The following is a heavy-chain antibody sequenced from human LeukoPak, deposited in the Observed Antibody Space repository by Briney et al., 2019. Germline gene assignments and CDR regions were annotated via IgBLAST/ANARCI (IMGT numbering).Heavy chain of an antibody. CDR2: TYYSGST. CDR3: ARVYWDDAFDI. D-gene: IGHD2-8*02. V-gene: IGHV4-59*01. CDR1: GGSISSYY. J-gene: IGHJ3*02. Sequence: SETLSLTCTVSGGSISSYYWSWIRQPPGKGLEWIGYTYYSGSTNYNPSLKSRVAISVDTSKNQFSLKLSSVTAADTAVYYCARVYWDDAFDIWGQGTMVTVSS.